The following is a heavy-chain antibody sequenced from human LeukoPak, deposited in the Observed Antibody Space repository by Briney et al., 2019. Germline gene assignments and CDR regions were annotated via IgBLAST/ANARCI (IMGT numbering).Heavy chain of an antibody. Sequence: SETLSLTCTVSGGSISSSSYYWGWIRQPPGKGLEWIGSIYYGGGTYYNPSLKSRVTISVDTSKNQFSLKLSSVTAADTAVYYCARQGDDYSKGDPLDPWGQGTLVTVSS. V-gene: IGHV4-39*01. CDR3: ARQGDDYSKGDPLDP. CDR2: IYYGGGT. J-gene: IGHJ5*02. D-gene: IGHD4-11*01. CDR1: GGSISSSSYY.